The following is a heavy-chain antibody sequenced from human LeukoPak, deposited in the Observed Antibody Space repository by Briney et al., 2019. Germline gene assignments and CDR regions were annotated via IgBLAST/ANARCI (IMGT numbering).Heavy chain of an antibody. D-gene: IGHD3-3*01. CDR2: ISGRGGST. V-gene: IGHV3-23*01. CDR3: ASHSITIFGVVIMPYYYYMDV. J-gene: IGHJ6*03. CDR1: GFTFSSYA. Sequence: TGGSLRLSCAASGFTFSSYAMSWVRQAPGKGLEWVSAISGRGGSTYYADSVKGRFTISRDNSKNTLYLQMNSLRAEDTAVYYCASHSITIFGVVIMPYYYYMDVWGKGTTVTVSS.